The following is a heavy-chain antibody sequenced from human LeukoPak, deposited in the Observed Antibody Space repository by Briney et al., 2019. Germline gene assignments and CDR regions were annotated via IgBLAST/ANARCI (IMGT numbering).Heavy chain of an antibody. CDR3: ARDPYDFWSGRSMYYFDY. D-gene: IGHD3-3*01. V-gene: IGHV1-46*01. Sequence: ASVKVSCKASGYTFTSYYMHWVRQAPGQGLEWMGIINPSGGSTSYAQKFQGRVTMTRDMSTSTVYMELSSLRSEDTAVYYCARDPYDFWSGRSMYYFDYWGQGTLVTVSS. J-gene: IGHJ4*02. CDR2: INPSGGST. CDR1: GYTFTSYY.